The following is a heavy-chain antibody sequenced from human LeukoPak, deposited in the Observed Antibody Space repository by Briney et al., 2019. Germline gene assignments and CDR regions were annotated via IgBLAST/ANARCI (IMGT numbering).Heavy chain of an antibody. Sequence: GESLRLSCAASGFTFSSYGMHWVRQAPGKGLEWVAFIRYDGTTKYYADSVKGRFTSSKDNSKNTLYLQMNSLRAEDTAVYYCAKDEIFGSSWTFDYWGQGTLVTVSS. J-gene: IGHJ4*02. D-gene: IGHD6-13*01. V-gene: IGHV3-30*02. CDR2: IRYDGTTK. CDR1: GFTFSSYG. CDR3: AKDEIFGSSWTFDY.